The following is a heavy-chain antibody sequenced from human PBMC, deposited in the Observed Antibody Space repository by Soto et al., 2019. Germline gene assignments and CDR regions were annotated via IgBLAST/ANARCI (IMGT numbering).Heavy chain of an antibody. CDR1: GFTFSSYA. CDR3: ARVNRGIAARAYYYYGMDV. D-gene: IGHD6-6*01. J-gene: IGHJ6*02. CDR2: ISGSGGST. Sequence: PGGSLRLSCAASGFTFSSYAMIFFRHAPFKWLEWVSAISGSGGSTYYADSVKGRFTISRDNSKNTLYLQMNSLRSEDTAVYYCARVNRGIAARAYYYYGMDVWGQGTTVTVSS. V-gene: IGHV3-23*01.